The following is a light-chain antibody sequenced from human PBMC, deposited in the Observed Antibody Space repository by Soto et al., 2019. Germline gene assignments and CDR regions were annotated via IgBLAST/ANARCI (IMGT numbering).Light chain of an antibody. CDR3: MQSTQIPPT. V-gene: IGKV2D-29*02. Sequence: DFVMTQPPLSLSVAPGQPASISCKSSQSLLHITGETFLFWYLQKPGQSPQLLIYEVSTRVSGVPDRFSGSGSGTDFTLEISRVETDDVGIYYCMQSTQIPPTFGQGTRLEIK. CDR1: QSLLHITGETF. J-gene: IGKJ5*01. CDR2: EVS.